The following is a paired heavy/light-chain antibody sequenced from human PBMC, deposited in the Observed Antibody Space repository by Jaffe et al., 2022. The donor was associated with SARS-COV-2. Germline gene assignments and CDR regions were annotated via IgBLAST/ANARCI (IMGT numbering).Heavy chain of an antibody. CDR2: ISGTGATT. CDR1: GFTFDSYA. V-gene: IGHV3-23*04. Sequence: EVQLVESGGGLVQPGGSLRLSCAASGFTFDSYAVNWVRQAPGKGLEWVSGISGTGATTYYADSVKGRFTISRDNSKKTVYMQMNSLRVEDTAIYYCAKDSRLRIFGCLDPWGQGTLVTVSS. CDR3: AKDSRLRIFGCLDP. D-gene: IGHD2-15*01. J-gene: IGHJ5*02.
Light chain of an antibody. Sequence: VLTQSPGTLSLSPGERATLSCRASQSVSGNYLAWYKQRLGQAPRLLIYGASSRATGIPDRFSGSGSGTDFTLTISGLEPEDFAVYYCQQYGSSGTFGQGTKLEIK. CDR3: QQYGSSGT. J-gene: IGKJ2*01. V-gene: IGKV3-20*01. CDR2: GAS. CDR1: QSVSGNY.